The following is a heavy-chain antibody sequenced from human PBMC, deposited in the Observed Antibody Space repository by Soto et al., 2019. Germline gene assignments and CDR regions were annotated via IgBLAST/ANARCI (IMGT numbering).Heavy chain of an antibody. CDR3: AREHWSNIGWVKPFDY. J-gene: IGHJ4*02. Sequence: QVPLVESGGGVVQPGGSLRLSCAASGFNFRGFTMHWVRQAPDKGLEWLSVISYAGDYKNYADSVRGRISISRDNSMNILFLQMTTLAPGATAVYFCAREHWSNIGWVKPFDYWGQGSLVIVSS. D-gene: IGHD1-1*01. CDR1: GFNFRGFT. V-gene: IGHV3-30-3*01. CDR2: ISYAGDYK.